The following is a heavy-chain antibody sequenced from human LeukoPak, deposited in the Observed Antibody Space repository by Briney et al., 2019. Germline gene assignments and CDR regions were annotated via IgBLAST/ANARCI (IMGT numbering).Heavy chain of an antibody. D-gene: IGHD3-16*01. Sequence: GRSLRLSCAASGFTFSSYGMHWVRQAPGKGLEWVAVISYDGSNKYYADSVKGRFTISRDNSKNTLYLQMNSLRAEDTAVYYCAKPRGDLIDYWGQGTLVTVSS. J-gene: IGHJ4*02. CDR3: AKPRGDLIDY. CDR2: ISYDGSNK. CDR1: GFTFSSYG. V-gene: IGHV3-30*18.